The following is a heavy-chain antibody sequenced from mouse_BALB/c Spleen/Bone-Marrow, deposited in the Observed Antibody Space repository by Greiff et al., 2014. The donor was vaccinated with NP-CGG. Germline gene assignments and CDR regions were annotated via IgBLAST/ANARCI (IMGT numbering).Heavy chain of an antibody. Sequence: ESGPGILQPSQTLSLTCSFSGFSLRTSGMGVSWIRQPSGKGLEWLAHIYWDDDKRYGPSLKSRLTISKDTSRNQVFLKITRVDTADTATYYCARRERGIYYDSYWYFDVWGAGTTVTVSS. J-gene: IGHJ1*01. CDR3: ARRERGIYYDSYWYFDV. CDR2: IYWDDDK. CDR1: GFSLRTSGMG. V-gene: IGHV8-12*01. D-gene: IGHD2-4*01.